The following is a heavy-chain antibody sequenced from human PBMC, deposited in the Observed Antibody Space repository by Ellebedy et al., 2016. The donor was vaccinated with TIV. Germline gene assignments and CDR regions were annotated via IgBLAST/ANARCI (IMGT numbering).Heavy chain of an antibody. D-gene: IGHD1-26*01. CDR1: GFTFSSYA. V-gene: IGHV3-64*04. Sequence: GESLKISCSVSGFTFSSYAMHWVRQAPGRGLEYVSAISSYGDTTYYADSVKGRFTISRDDSKNTLYLQMSSLRAEDTGVYYCARVGVDAAPWVYYYYYGMDVWGQGTTVTVSS. CDR2: ISSYGDTT. CDR3: ARVGVDAAPWVYYYYYGMDV. J-gene: IGHJ6*02.